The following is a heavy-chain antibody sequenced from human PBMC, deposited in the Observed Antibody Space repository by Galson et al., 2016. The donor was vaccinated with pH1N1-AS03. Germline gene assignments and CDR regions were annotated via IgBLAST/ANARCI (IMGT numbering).Heavy chain of an antibody. CDR3: VKSGTYSSSRGWFDS. Sequence: SLRLSCAASRFTFTGYAMHWVRQAPGKGLEWVSSISWNSGNIDYADSVKGRFTLSRDDAKNSLFLQMNSLRTEDTAFYYCVKSGTYSSSRGWFDSWGQGTLVTVSS. CDR1: RFTFTGYA. V-gene: IGHV3-9*01. D-gene: IGHD6-13*01. CDR2: ISWNSGNI. J-gene: IGHJ5*01.